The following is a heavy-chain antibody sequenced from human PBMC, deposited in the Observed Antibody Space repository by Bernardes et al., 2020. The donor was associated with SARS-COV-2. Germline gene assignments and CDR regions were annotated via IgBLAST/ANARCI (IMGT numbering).Heavy chain of an antibody. CDR1: GGSISSGSYY. Sequence: SETLSLTCTVSGGSISSGSYYWGWIRQPAGKGLEWIGHIYTSGSTTYNPSLRGRVTISLDTFKNQISLKLRSVTAADTAVYYCARVYSSGWRSRYYFDYWGQGTLVTVSS. D-gene: IGHD6-19*01. CDR2: IYTSGST. CDR3: ARVYSSGWRSRYYFDY. V-gene: IGHV4-61*09. J-gene: IGHJ4*02.